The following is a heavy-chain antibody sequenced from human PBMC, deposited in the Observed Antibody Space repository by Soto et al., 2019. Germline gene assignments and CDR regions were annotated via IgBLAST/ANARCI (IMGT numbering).Heavy chain of an antibody. V-gene: IGHV3-23*01. CDR3: AKAACYYDSSGYPPLCDY. Sequence: PGGSLRLSCAASGFTFSTYDMNWVRQAPGKGLEWVSAISSSGGSTYYADSVKGRFTISRDNSKNTLYLQMNSLRAEDTAVYYCAKAACYYDSSGYPPLCDYWGQGTLVTVSS. CDR1: GFTFSTYD. D-gene: IGHD3-22*01. CDR2: ISSSGGST. J-gene: IGHJ4*02.